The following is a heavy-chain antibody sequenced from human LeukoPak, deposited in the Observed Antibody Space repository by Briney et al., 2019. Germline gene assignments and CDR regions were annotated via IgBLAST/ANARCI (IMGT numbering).Heavy chain of an antibody. Sequence: ASVKVSCKASGYTFTSYYMHWLRQAPGQGLEWMGIINPSGGSTSYAQKFQGRVTVTRDMSTSTVYMELSSLRSEDTAVYYCARLPVGAIYFDDYWGQGTLVTVSS. J-gene: IGHJ4*02. CDR1: GYTFTSYY. CDR2: INPSGGST. D-gene: IGHD1-26*01. V-gene: IGHV1-46*01. CDR3: ARLPVGAIYFDDY.